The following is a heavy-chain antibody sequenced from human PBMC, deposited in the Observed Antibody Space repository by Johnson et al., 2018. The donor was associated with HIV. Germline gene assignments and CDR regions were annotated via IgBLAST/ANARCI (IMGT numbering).Heavy chain of an antibody. CDR2: INWNGGST. J-gene: IGHJ3*01. Sequence: VQLVESGGGVVRPGGSLRLSCAASGFTFDDYGMSWVRQTPGKGLEWVSGINWNGGSTGYADSVKGRFTISRDNSKNTLYLQMNSLTPEDTAVYYCASLGGLGGFDVWGQGTMVTVSS. D-gene: IGHD1-26*01. CDR3: ASLGGLGGFDV. V-gene: IGHV3-20*04. CDR1: GFTFDDYG.